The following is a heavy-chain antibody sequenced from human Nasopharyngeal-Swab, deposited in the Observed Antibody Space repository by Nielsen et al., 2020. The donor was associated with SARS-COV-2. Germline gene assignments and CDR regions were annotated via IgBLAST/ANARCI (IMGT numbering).Heavy chain of an antibody. V-gene: IGHV4-28*01. CDR3: ASITIFGVVIDY. J-gene: IGHJ4*02. CDR2: IYYSGST. CDR1: VYSISSSNW. Sequence: SDTLSLTFAVSVYSISSSNWWGWIRQPPGKGLEWIGYIYYSGSTYYNPSLKSRVTMSVDTSKNQFYLKLSSVTAVDTAVYYCASITIFGVVIDYWGQGTLVTVSS. D-gene: IGHD3-3*01.